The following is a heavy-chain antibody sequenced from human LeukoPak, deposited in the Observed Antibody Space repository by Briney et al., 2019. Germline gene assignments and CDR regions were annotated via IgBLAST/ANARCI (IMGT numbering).Heavy chain of an antibody. CDR1: GYTFTNYY. CDR3: AREHYYGSGSYSDY. D-gene: IGHD3-10*01. CDR2: INPSGGST. V-gene: IGHV1-46*01. Sequence: ASVTVSFKASGYTFTNYYMHWVRQAPGQGLEGMGIINPSGGSTSYAQKFQGRVTMTRDTSTSTVYMELSSLISEDTAVYYCAREHYYGSGSYSDYWGQGTLVTVSS. J-gene: IGHJ4*02.